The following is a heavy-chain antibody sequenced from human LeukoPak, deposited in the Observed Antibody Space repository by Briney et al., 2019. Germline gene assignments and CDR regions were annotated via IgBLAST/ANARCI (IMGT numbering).Heavy chain of an antibody. J-gene: IGHJ5*02. CDR1: GGSFSGYY. V-gene: IGHV4-34*01. CDR3: ARFVHYDSSGYQYNWFDP. CDR2: INHSGST. Sequence: PSETLSLTCAVYGGSFSGYYWSWIRQPPGKGLEWIGEINHSGSTNYNPSLKSRVTISVDTSKNQFSLKLSSVTAADTAVYYCARFVHYDSSGYQYNWFDPWGQGTLVTVSS. D-gene: IGHD3-22*01.